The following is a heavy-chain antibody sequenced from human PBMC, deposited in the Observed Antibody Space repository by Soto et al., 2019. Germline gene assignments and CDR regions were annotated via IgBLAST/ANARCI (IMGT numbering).Heavy chain of an antibody. D-gene: IGHD3-9*01. CDR2: IYHSGST. J-gene: IGHJ6*02. CDR1: GGSISSSNW. Sequence: PSETLSLTRAVSGGSISSSNWWSWVRQPPGKGLEWLGEIYHSGSTNYNPSLKSRVTISVDKSKNQFSLKLSSVTAADTAVYYCAGYDILTGYYYYGMDVWGQGTTVTVSS. V-gene: IGHV4-4*02. CDR3: AGYDILTGYYYYGMDV.